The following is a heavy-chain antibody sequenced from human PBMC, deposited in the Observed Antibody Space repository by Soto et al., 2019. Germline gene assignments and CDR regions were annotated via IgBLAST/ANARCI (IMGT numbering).Heavy chain of an antibody. J-gene: IGHJ4*02. Sequence: GGSLRLSCAASGFTFSSYGMHWVRQAPGKGLEWVAVITYDGSNKYYADSVKGRFTISSDKSKNTLYLQMNSLRAEDTAVYYCAKRQLWLLREDGHNFDYWGQGTLVTVSS. D-gene: IGHD5-18*01. CDR3: AKRQLWLLREDGHNFDY. CDR1: GFTFSSYG. CDR2: ITYDGSNK. V-gene: IGHV3-30*18.